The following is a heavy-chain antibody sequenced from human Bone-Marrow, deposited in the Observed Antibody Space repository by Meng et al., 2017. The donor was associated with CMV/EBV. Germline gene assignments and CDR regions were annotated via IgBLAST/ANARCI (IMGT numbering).Heavy chain of an antibody. J-gene: IGHJ4*02. Sequence: SVKVSCKASGGTFSSYTISWVRQAPGQGLEWMGRIIPILGIANYARKFQGRVTITADKSTSTAYMELSSLRSEDTAVYYCARVAHFTYGRLLDYWGQGTLVTVSS. CDR1: GGTFSSYT. D-gene: IGHD2-8*01. V-gene: IGHV1-69*02. CDR2: IIPILGIA. CDR3: ARVAHFTYGRLLDY.